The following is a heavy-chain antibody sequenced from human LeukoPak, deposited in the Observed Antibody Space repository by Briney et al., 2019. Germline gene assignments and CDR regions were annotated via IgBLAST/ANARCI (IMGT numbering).Heavy chain of an antibody. J-gene: IGHJ4*02. CDR2: ISTYNGDT. Sequence: ASVKVSCKASGYTFTSYGISWVRQDPGQGIEWMGWISTYNGDTNYAQKLQGRVTMTTDTSTNTAYMELRSLRSDDTAVYYCAREGLGELTLDYWGQGTLVTVSS. CDR1: GYTFTSYG. V-gene: IGHV1-18*01. D-gene: IGHD3-16*01. CDR3: AREGLGELTLDY.